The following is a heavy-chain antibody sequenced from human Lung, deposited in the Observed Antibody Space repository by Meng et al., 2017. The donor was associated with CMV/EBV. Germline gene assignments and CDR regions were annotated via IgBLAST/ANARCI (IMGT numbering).Heavy chain of an antibody. CDR3: APITWVRGLLSMEV. D-gene: IGHD3-10*01. CDR1: GFTFSNYW. J-gene: IGHJ6*02. V-gene: IGHV3-74*01. Sequence: GEXXKISCAASGFTFSNYWMHWVRQAPGKGLMWVSRINSDGSIRNYADSVKGRFTISRDNAKNTLYLEMNSLRAEDTAVYFCAPITWVRGLLSMEVGGQGTXVTVSS. CDR2: INSDGSIR.